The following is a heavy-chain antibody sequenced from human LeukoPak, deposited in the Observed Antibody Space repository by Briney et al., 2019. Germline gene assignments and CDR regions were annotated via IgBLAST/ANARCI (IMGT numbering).Heavy chain of an antibody. V-gene: IGHV3-74*01. CDR3: ARDLGLRGSS. D-gene: IGHD5-12*01. CDR2: MYGDMIDI. CDR1: GFTFSNSW. Sequence: GGSPRLSCEASGFTFSNSWMHWVRQTPGKGLVWVSRMYGDMIDISYADSVKGRFTISRDNAKNTLYLQMNSLRGEDTAVYYCARDLGLRGSSWGQGTLVTVSS. J-gene: IGHJ4*02.